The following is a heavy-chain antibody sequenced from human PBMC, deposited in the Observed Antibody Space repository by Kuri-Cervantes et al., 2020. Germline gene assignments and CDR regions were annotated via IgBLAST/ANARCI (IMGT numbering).Heavy chain of an antibody. Sequence: GESLKISCAASGFTFSSYSMNWVRQAPGKGLEWVSYISSSSSTIYYADSVKGRFTISRDNAKNSLYLQMNSLRDEDTAVYYCARGMTTEDYYYYVMDVWGQGTTVTVSS. D-gene: IGHD4-11*01. J-gene: IGHJ6*02. CDR3: ARGMTTEDYYYYVMDV. V-gene: IGHV3-48*02. CDR1: GFTFSSYS. CDR2: ISSSSSTI.